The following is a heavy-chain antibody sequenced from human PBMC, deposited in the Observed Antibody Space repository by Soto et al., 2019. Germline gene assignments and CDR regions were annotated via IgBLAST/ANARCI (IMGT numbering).Heavy chain of an antibody. D-gene: IGHD6-6*01. V-gene: IGHV4-4*07. Sequence: LSLTCTVSGGSISSYYWSWIRQPAGKGLEWIGRIYTSGSTNYNPSLKSRVTMSVDTSKNQFSLKLSSVTAADTAVYYCARAGGSSSRYYYGMDVWGQGTTVTVSS. CDR1: GGSISSYY. J-gene: IGHJ6*02. CDR2: IYTSGST. CDR3: ARAGGSSSRYYYGMDV.